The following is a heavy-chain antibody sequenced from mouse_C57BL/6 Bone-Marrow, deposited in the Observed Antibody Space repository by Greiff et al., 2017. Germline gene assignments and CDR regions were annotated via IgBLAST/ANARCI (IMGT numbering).Heavy chain of an antibody. V-gene: IGHV1-81*01. CDR3: ARGSYDYDAAYYAMDY. D-gene: IGHD2-4*01. CDR2: IYPRSGNT. J-gene: IGHJ4*01. Sequence: QVQLKESGAELARPGASVKLSCKASGYTFTSYGISWVKQRTGQGLEWIGEIYPRSGNTYYNEKFKGKATLTADKSSSTAYMELRSLTSEDSAVYFCARGSYDYDAAYYAMDYWGQGTSVTVSS. CDR1: GYTFTSYG.